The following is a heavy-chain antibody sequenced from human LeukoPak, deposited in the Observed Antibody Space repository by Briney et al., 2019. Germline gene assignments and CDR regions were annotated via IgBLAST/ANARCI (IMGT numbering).Heavy chain of an antibody. CDR3: AKAVGIAAAGNWFDP. J-gene: IGHJ5*02. CDR2: ISWNSGSI. CDR1: GFTSDDYA. D-gene: IGHD6-13*01. V-gene: IGHV3-9*02. Sequence: GRSLRLSCAASGFTSDDYAMYWVRQAPGKGLEWVSGISWNSGSIGYADSVKGRFTISRDNAKNSLYLQMNSLRAEDTALYYCAKAVGIAAAGNWFDPWGQGTLVTVSS.